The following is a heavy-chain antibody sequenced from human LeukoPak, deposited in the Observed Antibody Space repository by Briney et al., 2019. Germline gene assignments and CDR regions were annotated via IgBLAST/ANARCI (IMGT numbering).Heavy chain of an antibody. CDR2: ISSSSSYI. J-gene: IGHJ4*02. Sequence: GGSLRLSCAASGFTVSSNYMSWVRQAPGKGLEWVSSISSSSSYIYYADSVKGRFTISRDNAKNSLYLQMNSLRAEDTAVYYCARAGEIPTFDYRGQGTLVTVSS. D-gene: IGHD5-24*01. V-gene: IGHV3-21*01. CDR3: ARAGEIPTFDY. CDR1: GFTVSSNY.